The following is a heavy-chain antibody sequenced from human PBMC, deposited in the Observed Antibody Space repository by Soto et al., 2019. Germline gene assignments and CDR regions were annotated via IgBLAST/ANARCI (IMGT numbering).Heavy chain of an antibody. CDR1: RGSITSESHY. CDR2: IYYSGGT. J-gene: IGHJ6*02. V-gene: IGHV4-31*03. Sequence: SETLSLTCTVSRGSITSESHYWSWVRRRPGKGLEWIGYIYYSGGTKYNPSLKSRVTISLDTFKNQFSLKLTSVTAADTAAYYCARNILVPGGTYFYYGMDVWGRGTTVTVSS. D-gene: IGHD3-10*01. CDR3: ARNILVPGGTYFYYGMDV.